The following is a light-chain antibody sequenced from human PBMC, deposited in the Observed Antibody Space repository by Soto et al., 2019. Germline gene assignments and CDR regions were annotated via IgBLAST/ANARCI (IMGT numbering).Light chain of an antibody. Sequence: QSALTQPASVSGSPGQSITISCTGTSSDVGAYDYVSWYQQHPGKAPKFMLYEVSNRPSGLSDRFSGSKSGNTASLTISGLQAEDEADYYCSSFTTSNTWVFGGGNKLTVL. J-gene: IGLJ3*02. CDR1: SSDVGAYDY. CDR2: EVS. V-gene: IGLV2-14*01. CDR3: SSFTTSNTWV.